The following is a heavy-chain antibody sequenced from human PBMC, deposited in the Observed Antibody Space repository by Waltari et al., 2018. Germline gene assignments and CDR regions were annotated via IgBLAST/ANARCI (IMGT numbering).Heavy chain of an antibody. CDR1: GGTFSSYT. CDR3: ARVRRGYYDSSGFSA. Sequence: QVQLVQSGAEVKKPGSSVKVSCKASGGTFSSYTISWVRQAPGQGLEWMGRIIPILGIANYAQKCQGRVTITADKSTSTAYMELSSLRSEDTAVYYCARVRRGYYDSSGFSAWGQGTLVTVSS. CDR2: IIPILGIA. D-gene: IGHD3-22*01. J-gene: IGHJ5*02. V-gene: IGHV1-69*02.